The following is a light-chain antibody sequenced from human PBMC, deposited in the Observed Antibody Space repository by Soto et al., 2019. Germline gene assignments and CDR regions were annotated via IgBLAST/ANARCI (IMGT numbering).Light chain of an antibody. V-gene: IGLV2-8*01. J-gene: IGLJ2*01. CDR1: SSDIGGYNY. Sequence: QSALTQPPSASGSPGQSVTISCTGTSSDIGGYNYVSWYQQHPGKAPKLMIYEVTKRPSGVPDRFSGSKSGNTASLTVSRLQAEDEADYYCSSYAYAGRILVFGGGTKLTVL. CDR3: SSYAYAGRILV. CDR2: EVT.